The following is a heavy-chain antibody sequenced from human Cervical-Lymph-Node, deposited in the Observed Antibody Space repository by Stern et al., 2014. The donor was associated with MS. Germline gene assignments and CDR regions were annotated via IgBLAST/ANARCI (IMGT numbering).Heavy chain of an antibody. CDR2: IYPYDADA. Sequence: EVKLVGSGEEVKKPGESLKISCKGSGYTFTSNWIAWVRQMPGKGLECMGIIYPYDADARYSPSFQGQVTISADKSISTAYLQWSRLKASDTAMYYCARSWGDAIDIWGHGTMVTVSS. J-gene: IGHJ3*02. V-gene: IGHV5-51*01. D-gene: IGHD7-27*01. CDR1: GYTFTSNW. CDR3: ARSWGDAIDI.